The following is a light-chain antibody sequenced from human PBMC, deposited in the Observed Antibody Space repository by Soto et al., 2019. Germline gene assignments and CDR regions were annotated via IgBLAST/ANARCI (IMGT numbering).Light chain of an antibody. V-gene: IGLV2-14*01. CDR3: RSYTSSSTCV. CDR1: SSDVGDYNY. Sequence: QSALTQPASVSGSPGQSITISCTGTSSDVGDYNYVSWYQQHPGKAPKLMIYDVSNRPSGVSNRFSGSKSGNTASLTISGLQAEDEADYYCRSYTSSSTCVFGTGTKVTVL. J-gene: IGLJ1*01. CDR2: DVS.